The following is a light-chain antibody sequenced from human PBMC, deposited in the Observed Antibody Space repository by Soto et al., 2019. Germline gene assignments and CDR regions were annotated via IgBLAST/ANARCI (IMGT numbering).Light chain of an antibody. J-gene: IGKJ1*01. CDR1: QSVRSRY. Sequence: IVLTQSPGTLSLSPGERATLSCRASQSVRSRYLAWYQQQPGQAHRLILYGASTRATGIPDTFSGSGCGTEFTLTISSLQPEDLGVYYCQKYKNWPPWTFGQGTKVDI. CDR3: QKYKNWPPWT. CDR2: GAS. V-gene: IGKV3-20*01.